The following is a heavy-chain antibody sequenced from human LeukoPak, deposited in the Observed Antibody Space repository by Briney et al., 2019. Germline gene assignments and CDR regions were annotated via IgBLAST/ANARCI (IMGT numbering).Heavy chain of an antibody. Sequence: PGGSLRLSCAASGFTFSSYAMSWVRQAPGKGLEWVSAISGSGGSTYSADSVKGRFTISRDNSKNTLYLQMNSLRAEDTAVYYCAKDHPTTEYYYYGMDVWGQGTTVTVSS. CDR2: ISGSGGST. J-gene: IGHJ6*02. V-gene: IGHV3-23*01. CDR3: AKDHPTTEYYYYGMDV. D-gene: IGHD4-17*01. CDR1: GFTFSSYA.